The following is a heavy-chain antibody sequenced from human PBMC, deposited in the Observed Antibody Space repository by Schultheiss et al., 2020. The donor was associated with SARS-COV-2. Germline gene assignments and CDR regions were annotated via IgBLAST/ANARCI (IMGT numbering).Heavy chain of an antibody. CDR2: MNPNSGNT. J-gene: IGHJ5*02. Sequence: ASVKVSCKASGGTFSSYAISWVRQAPGQGLEWMGGMNPNSGNTGYAQKFQGRVTMTRNTSISTAYMELSSLRSEDTAVYYCARARTYSSSSSWFDPWGQGTLVTVSS. V-gene: IGHV1-8*02. D-gene: IGHD6-6*01. CDR3: ARARTYSSSSSWFDP. CDR1: GGTFSSYA.